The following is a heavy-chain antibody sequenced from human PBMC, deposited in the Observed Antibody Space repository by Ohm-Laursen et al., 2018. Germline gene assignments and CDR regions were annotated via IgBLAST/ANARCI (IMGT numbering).Heavy chain of an antibody. V-gene: IGHV4-4*07. Sequence: GTLSFTCTVSGDSISSYYWSWIRQPPGKGLEWIGRIYTSGSTNYNPSLKSRVTMSVDTSKNQFSRKLSSVTAADTAVYYCAGGGFWGQGTLVTVSS. J-gene: IGHJ4*02. CDR3: AGGGF. CDR2: IYTSGST. CDR1: GDSISSYY.